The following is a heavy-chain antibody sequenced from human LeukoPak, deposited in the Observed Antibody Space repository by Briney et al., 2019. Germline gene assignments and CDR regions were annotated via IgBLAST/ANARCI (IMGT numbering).Heavy chain of an antibody. Sequence: PGGSLRLSCAASGFTSSACAMHWVRQAPGKGLEWVAVISYDGNNKYYADSVKGRFTISRDNSKNTLYLQMNSLRVEDTAMYYCASGGFYDFWSGYYTPFDYWGQGTLVTVSS. CDR1: GFTSSACA. J-gene: IGHJ4*02. V-gene: IGHV3-30*01. CDR2: ISYDGNNK. D-gene: IGHD3-3*01. CDR3: ASGGFYDFWSGYYTPFDY.